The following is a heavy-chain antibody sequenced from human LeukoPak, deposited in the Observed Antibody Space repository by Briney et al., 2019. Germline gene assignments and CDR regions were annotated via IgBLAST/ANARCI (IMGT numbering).Heavy chain of an antibody. CDR2: IIPIFGTA. Sequence: ASVKVSCKASGGTFSSYAISWVRQAPGQGLEWMGGIIPIFGTANYAQKFQGRVTITTDESTSTAYMELSSLRSEDTAVYYCAREGVAGTGLDFWGQGTLVTVSS. CDR1: GGTFSSYA. CDR3: AREGVAGTGLDF. J-gene: IGHJ4*02. D-gene: IGHD6-13*01. V-gene: IGHV1-69*05.